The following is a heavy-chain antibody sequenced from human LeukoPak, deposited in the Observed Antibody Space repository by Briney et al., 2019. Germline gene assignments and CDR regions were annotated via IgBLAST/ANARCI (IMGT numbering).Heavy chain of an antibody. CDR1: GYSISSGYY. CDR2: IYHSGST. V-gene: IGHV4-38-2*01. D-gene: IGHD6-13*01. Sequence: SETLSLTCAVSGYSISSGYYWGWIRQPPGKGLEWIGSIYHSGSTYYNPSPKSRVTISVDTSKNQFSLKLSSVTAANTAVYYCARYLGSSKFDYWGQGTLVTVSS. J-gene: IGHJ4*02. CDR3: ARYLGSSKFDY.